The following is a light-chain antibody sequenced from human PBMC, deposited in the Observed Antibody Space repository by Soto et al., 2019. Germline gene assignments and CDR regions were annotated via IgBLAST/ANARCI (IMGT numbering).Light chain of an antibody. CDR1: QSVSSY. V-gene: IGKV3-11*01. CDR2: DAS. Sequence: EIILTQSPDTLSLSPGERATLSCRASQSVSSYLAWYQQKPGQAPRLLSYDASNRATGIPARFSGSGSGTDFTLTISSLEPEDFAVYYCQQRSNWPPITFGQGTRLET. CDR3: QQRSNWPPIT. J-gene: IGKJ5*01.